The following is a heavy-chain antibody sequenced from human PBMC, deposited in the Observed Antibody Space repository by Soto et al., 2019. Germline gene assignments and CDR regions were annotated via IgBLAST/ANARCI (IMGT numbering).Heavy chain of an antibody. CDR1: GFTFSSYE. Sequence: PGGSLRLSCAASGFTFSSYEMNWVRQAPGKGLEWVSYISSSGSTIYYADSVKGRFTISRDNAKNSLYLQMNSLRAEDTAGYYCARVYGTTWSYGLACRGQGTTVTVSS. V-gene: IGHV3-48*03. CDR2: ISSSGSTI. J-gene: IGHJ6*02. D-gene: IGHD2-2*01. CDR3: ARVYGTTWSYGLAC.